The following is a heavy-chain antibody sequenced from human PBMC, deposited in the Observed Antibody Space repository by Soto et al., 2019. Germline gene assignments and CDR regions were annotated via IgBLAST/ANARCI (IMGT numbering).Heavy chain of an antibody. D-gene: IGHD2-2*01. CDR2: INPGKGDT. Sequence: GASVKVSCKTSGYSLTKYGLHWVRQAPGQRLEWMGWINPGKGDTKYSQKFQGRVTITRDTSATTAYMELSSLRSEDSAVFYCARTDCSSSSCYNYYYYGMDVWGQGTTVTVSS. CDR3: ARTDCSSSSCYNYYYYGMDV. V-gene: IGHV1-3*01. J-gene: IGHJ6*02. CDR1: GYSLTKYG.